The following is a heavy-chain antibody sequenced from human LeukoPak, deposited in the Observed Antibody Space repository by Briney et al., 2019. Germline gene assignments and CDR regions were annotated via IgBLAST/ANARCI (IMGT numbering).Heavy chain of an antibody. Sequence: LSLTCTDSGGSISSSSYYWGWIRQPPGKGLEWVSAITGSGSPLDNADSVEDRFTISRDNAKNSLFLQMNSLRADDTAVYYCARVIRFGSGSFHYYFDYWGQGTLVTVSS. V-gene: IGHV3-11*01. CDR3: ARVIRFGSGSFHYYFDY. D-gene: IGHD3-10*01. CDR1: GGSISSSSYY. J-gene: IGHJ4*02. CDR2: ITGSGSPL.